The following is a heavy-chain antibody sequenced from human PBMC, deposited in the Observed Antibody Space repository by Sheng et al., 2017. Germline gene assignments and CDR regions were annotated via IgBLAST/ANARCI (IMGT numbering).Heavy chain of an antibody. CDR3: AQEGHYYDSSGYYYARGPFDY. J-gene: IGHJ4*02. V-gene: IGHV3-74*01. CDR2: INSDGSST. CDR1: W. Sequence: WMHWVRQAPGKGLVWVSRINSDGSSTSYADSVKGRFTISRDNAKNTLYLQMNSLRAEDTAVYYCAQEGHYYDSSGYYYARGPFDYWGQGTLVTVSS. D-gene: IGHD3-22*01.